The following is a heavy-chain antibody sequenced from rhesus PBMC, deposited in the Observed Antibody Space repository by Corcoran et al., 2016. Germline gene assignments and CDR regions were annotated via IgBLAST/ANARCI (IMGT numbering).Heavy chain of an antibody. CDR3: SGGVDGH. CDR2: INSGGGST. J-gene: IGHJ4*01. V-gene: IGHV3S42*01. D-gene: IGHD3-34*01. CDR1: GFTFSNYW. Sequence: EVRLVESGGGLAKPGGSLRLSCAAYGFTFSNYWMNWARQTPGKGREGRSAINSGGGSTYYADSVRGRFTISRDNSMNTISLQMNSLRTEDTAVYYCSGGVDGHWGQGVLVTVSS.